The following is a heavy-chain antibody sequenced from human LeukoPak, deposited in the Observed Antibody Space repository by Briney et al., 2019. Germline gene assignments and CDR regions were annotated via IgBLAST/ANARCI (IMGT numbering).Heavy chain of an antibody. D-gene: IGHD2-15*01. CDR3: AGDIAVVAP. J-gene: IGHJ5*02. V-gene: IGHV3-30*03. Sequence: GRSLRLSCAASGFPFSRYGMHWVRQAPGKGLEWVALISFDGSNEHYADSVKGRFTISRDNSKNTLYLQMNSLRADDTAMYYCAGDIAVVAPWGQGTLVTVSS. CDR1: GFPFSRYG. CDR2: ISFDGSNE.